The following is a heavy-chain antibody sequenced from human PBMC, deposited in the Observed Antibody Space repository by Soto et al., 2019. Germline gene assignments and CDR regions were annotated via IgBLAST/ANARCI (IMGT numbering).Heavy chain of an antibody. CDR1: GGSISSGDYY. V-gene: IGHV4-30-4*01. J-gene: IGHJ6*02. CDR2: IYYSGST. Sequence: PSETLSLTCTVSGGSISSGDYYWSWIRQPPGKGLEWIGYIYYSGSTYYNPSLKSRVTISVDTSKNQFSLKLSSVTAADTAAYYCARSHYYYYGMDVWGQGTTVTVSS. CDR3: ARSHYYYYGMDV.